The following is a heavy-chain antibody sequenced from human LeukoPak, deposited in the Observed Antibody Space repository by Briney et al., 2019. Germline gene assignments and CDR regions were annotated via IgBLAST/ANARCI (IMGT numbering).Heavy chain of an antibody. CDR2: MDPNSGNT. V-gene: IGHV1-8*01. J-gene: IGHJ6*02. Sequence: ASVKVSCKASGYTFTTYDINWVRQATGQGLEWMGWMDPNSGNTGYTQKFQGRVTMTRNTSIRTAYMELSSLRSEDTAVYYCARTYYYDSADFRILYGMDVWGQGTTVTVSS. D-gene: IGHD3-22*01. CDR1: GYTFTTYD. CDR3: ARTYYYDSADFRILYGMDV.